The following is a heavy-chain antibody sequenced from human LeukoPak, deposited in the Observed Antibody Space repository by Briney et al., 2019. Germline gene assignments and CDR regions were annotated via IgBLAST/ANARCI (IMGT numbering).Heavy chain of an antibody. CDR3: AKDLRVAPLSSSWYF. Sequence: GSLRLSCAASGFTFSSYGMHWVRQAPGKGLEWVAVISYDGSNKYYADSVKGRSTISRDNSKNTLYLQMDSLRAEDTAVYYCAKDLRVAPLSSSWYFWGQGTLVTVSS. CDR2: ISYDGSNK. D-gene: IGHD6-13*01. V-gene: IGHV3-30*18. CDR1: GFTFSSYG. J-gene: IGHJ4*02.